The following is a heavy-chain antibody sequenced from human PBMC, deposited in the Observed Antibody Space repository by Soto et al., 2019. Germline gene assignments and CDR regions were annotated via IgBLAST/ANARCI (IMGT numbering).Heavy chain of an antibody. CDR3: AGELYGGNSGVGYFFDY. V-gene: IGHV4-31*03. Sequence: PSETLSLTCTVSGGSISSGGYYWSWIRQHPGKGLEWIGYIYYSGSTYYNPSLKSRVTISVDTSKNQFSLKLSSVTAADTAVYYCAGELYGGNSGVGYFFDYRGQGTLVTVSS. CDR2: IYYSGST. D-gene: IGHD2-21*02. CDR1: GGSISSGGYY. J-gene: IGHJ4*02.